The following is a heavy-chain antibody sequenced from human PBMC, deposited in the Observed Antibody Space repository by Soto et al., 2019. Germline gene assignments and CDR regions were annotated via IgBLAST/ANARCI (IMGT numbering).Heavy chain of an antibody. J-gene: IGHJ3*02. CDR2: ILNDGSQT. D-gene: IGHD2-15*01. Sequence: QVQLVESGGGVVQPGRSLRLSCAASGFTFSSYGMHWVRQAPGKGLEWVAVILNDGSQTWHADSVKGRFTISRDNSRNTMYLQMDSLRAEDTAVYYCVRDDIGDPNGFDIWGQGTMVTVSS. CDR3: VRDDIGDPNGFDI. V-gene: IGHV3-33*01. CDR1: GFTFSSYG.